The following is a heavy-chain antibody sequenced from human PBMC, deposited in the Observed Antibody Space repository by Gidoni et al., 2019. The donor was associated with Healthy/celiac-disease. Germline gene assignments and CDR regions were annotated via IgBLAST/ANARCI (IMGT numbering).Heavy chain of an antibody. CDR2: IYYSGST. CDR1: GGSISSYY. J-gene: IGHJ4*02. D-gene: IGHD5-12*01. V-gene: IGHV4-59*01. CDR3: ARDAAMATNRVFDY. Sequence: QVQLQESGPGLVKPSETLSLTCTVSGGSISSYYWSWIRQPPGKGLEWIGYIYYSGSTNYNPSLKSRVTISVDTSKNQFSLKLSSVTAADTAVYYCARDAAMATNRVFDYWGQGTLVTVSS.